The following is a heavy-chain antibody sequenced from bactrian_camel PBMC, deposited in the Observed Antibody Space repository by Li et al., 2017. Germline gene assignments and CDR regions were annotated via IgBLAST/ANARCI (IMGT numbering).Heavy chain of an antibody. V-gene: IGHV3-2*01. CDR2: MDADDKYR. CDR3: ATRYVLGAKRGGYNY. J-gene: IGHJ4*01. CDR1: GFTFSTYY. Sequence: QVQLVESGGGLVQPGGSLRLSCAASGFTFSTYYMSWVRQAPGKGLEWVSSMDADDKYRYYADSVKGRFTISRDNAKNTVLLEINSLKSEDTALYYCATRYVLGAKRGGYNYWGQGTQVTVS. D-gene: IGHD1*01.